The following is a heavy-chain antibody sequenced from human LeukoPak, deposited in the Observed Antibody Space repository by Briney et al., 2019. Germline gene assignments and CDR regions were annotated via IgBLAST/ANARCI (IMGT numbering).Heavy chain of an antibody. V-gene: IGHV3-66*02. J-gene: IGHJ3*02. CDR1: GFTVSSNY. D-gene: IGHD2-8*01. CDR2: IYSGGST. CDR3: ARDKGYCTNGVCYIDAFDI. Sequence: PGGSLRLSCAASGFTVSSNYMSWVHQAPGKGLEWVSVIYSGGSTYYADSVKGRFTISRDNSKNTLYLQMNSLRAEDTAVYYCARDKGYCTNGVCYIDAFDIWGQGTMVTVSS.